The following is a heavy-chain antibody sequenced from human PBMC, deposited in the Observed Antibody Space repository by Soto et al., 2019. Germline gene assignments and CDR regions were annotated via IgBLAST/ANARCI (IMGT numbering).Heavy chain of an antibody. J-gene: IGHJ4*02. CDR1: GGSISSSSYY. V-gene: IGHV4-39*01. CDR2: IYYSGST. CDR3: ARLSPVAGAY. Sequence: QLQLQESGPGLVKPSETLSLTCTVSGGSISSSSYYWGWIRQPPGKGLEWIGSIYYSGSTYYNPSLKGRVTISVDTSKNQFSRKLSSVTAADTAVYYCARLSPVAGAYWGQGTLVTVSS. D-gene: IGHD6-19*01.